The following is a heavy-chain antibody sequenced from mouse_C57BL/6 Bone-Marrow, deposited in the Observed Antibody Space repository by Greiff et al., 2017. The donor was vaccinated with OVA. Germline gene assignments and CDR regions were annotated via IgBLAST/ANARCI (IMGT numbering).Heavy chain of an antibody. CDR2: IDPSDSYT. J-gene: IGHJ3*01. CDR3: ATASWFAY. V-gene: IGHV1-50*01. CDR1: GYTFTSYW. Sequence: QQSCKASGYTFTSYWMQWVKQRPGQGLEWIGEIDPSDSYTNYNQKFKGKATLTVDTSSSTAYMQLSSLTSEDSAVYYCATASWFAYWGQGTLVTVSA.